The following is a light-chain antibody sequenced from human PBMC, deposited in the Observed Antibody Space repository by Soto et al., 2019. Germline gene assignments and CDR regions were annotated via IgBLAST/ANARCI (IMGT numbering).Light chain of an antibody. V-gene: IGKV1-39*01. CDR3: QQSYTTPLT. CDR2: AAS. J-gene: IGKJ4*01. CDR1: QRISSY. Sequence: DIQMTQSPSSLSVSVGDRVTITCRASQRISSYLNWYQQRPGKAPNLLIYAASSLQSGVPSRFSGSGSGTDFTLTISSLQPEDFAIYYCQQSYTTPLTFGGGTIIEIK.